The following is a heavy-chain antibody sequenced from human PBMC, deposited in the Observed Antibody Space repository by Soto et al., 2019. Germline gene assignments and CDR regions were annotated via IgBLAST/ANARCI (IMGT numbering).Heavy chain of an antibody. J-gene: IGHJ6*02. CDR3: ARDQGSPRQGPNQFGWVYYYYYGMDV. CDR2: INPNSGGT. Sequence: ASVKVSCKASGYTFTGYYMHWVRQAPGQGLEWMGWINPNSGGTNYAQKFQGWVTMTRDTSISTAYMELSRLRSDDTAVYYCARDQGSPRQGPNQFGWVYYYYYGMDVWGQGTTVTVSS. V-gene: IGHV1-2*04. D-gene: IGHD3-16*01. CDR1: GYTFTGYY.